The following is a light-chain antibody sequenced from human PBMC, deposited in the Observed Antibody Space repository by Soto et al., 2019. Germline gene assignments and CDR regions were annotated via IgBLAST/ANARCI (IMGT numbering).Light chain of an antibody. J-gene: IGLJ1*01. V-gene: IGLV2-14*03. CDR2: DVS. CDR3: SSYTSSDTRV. Sequence: QSALTQPASVSGSPGQSITIPFTGTRSDVGDNIYVSWFQQHSGTAPKLIIYDVSNRPSGISDRFSGSKSGNTASLAISGVQPEDEADYYCSSYTSSDTRVFGTGTKLTVL. CDR1: RSDVGDNIY.